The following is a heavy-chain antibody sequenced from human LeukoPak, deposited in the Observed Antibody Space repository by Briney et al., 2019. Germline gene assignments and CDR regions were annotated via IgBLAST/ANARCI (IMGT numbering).Heavy chain of an antibody. J-gene: IGHJ4*02. CDR1: GGSISSYY. Sequence: SETLSLTCTVSGGSISSYYWSWVRQPPGKGLEWVGYIYYSGSTNYNPSLKSRVTISVDTSKNQFSLKLSSVTAADTAVYYCARGTILKFFDYWGQGTLVTVSS. CDR2: IYYSGST. CDR3: ARGTILKFFDY. D-gene: IGHD3-3*01. V-gene: IGHV4-59*01.